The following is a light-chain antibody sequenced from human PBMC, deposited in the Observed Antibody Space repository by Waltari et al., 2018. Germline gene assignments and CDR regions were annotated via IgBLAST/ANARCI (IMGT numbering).Light chain of an antibody. J-gene: IGKJ5*01. CDR3: QQRSHWPPIT. CDR1: QSVSSY. Sequence: EIVLTQSPATLSLSPGERATLSCRASQSVSSYLAWYQQKPGQAPRLLIYAASNRATGIPARFSGSGSGTDFTLTISSLEPEDFAVYYCQQRSHWPPITFGQGTRLEIK. V-gene: IGKV3-11*01. CDR2: AAS.